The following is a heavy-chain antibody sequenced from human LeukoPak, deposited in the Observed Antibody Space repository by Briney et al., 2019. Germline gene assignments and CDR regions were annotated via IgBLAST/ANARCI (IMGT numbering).Heavy chain of an antibody. CDR2: KYYSGIT. V-gene: IGHV4-61*01. CDR3: ARGRSYGFDFDS. Sequence: SETLSLTCDVSGVSINTCCYYWTWIRQPPGKGLEWIGYKYYSGITRYNSSLRSRLTISLDSSKNQFSLRLTSVTAADTAVYYCARGRSYGFDFDSWGPGTLVIVSS. J-gene: IGHJ4*02. CDR1: GVSINTCCYY. D-gene: IGHD5-18*01.